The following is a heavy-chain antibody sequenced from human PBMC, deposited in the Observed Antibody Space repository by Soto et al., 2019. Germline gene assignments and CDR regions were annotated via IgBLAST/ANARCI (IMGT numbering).Heavy chain of an antibody. CDR3: ARDRDDYAVRAFDI. CDR1: GGTFSSYA. D-gene: IGHD3-16*01. CDR2: IIPIFGTA. J-gene: IGHJ3*02. Sequence: QVQLVQSGAEVKKPGSSVKVSCKASGGTFSSYAISWVRQAPGQGLEWMGGIIPIFGTANYAQKFQGRVTITADESTSTAYMERSSLRSEDTAVYYCARDRDDYAVRAFDIWGQGTMVTVSS. V-gene: IGHV1-69*01.